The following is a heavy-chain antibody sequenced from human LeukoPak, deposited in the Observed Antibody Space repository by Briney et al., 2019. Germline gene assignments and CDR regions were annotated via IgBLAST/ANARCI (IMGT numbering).Heavy chain of an antibody. J-gene: IGHJ5*02. CDR3: ARVPPGDTMVRGAHFDP. Sequence: GGSLRLSCAASGFTFSSYEMNWVRQAPGKGLEWVSYISSSGSTIYYADAVKGRFPISRDNAKNSLYLQMNSLRAEYTAVYYCARVPPGDTMVRGAHFDPWGQGTLVTVSS. CDR2: ISSSGSTI. CDR1: GFTFSSYE. V-gene: IGHV3-48*03. D-gene: IGHD3-10*01.